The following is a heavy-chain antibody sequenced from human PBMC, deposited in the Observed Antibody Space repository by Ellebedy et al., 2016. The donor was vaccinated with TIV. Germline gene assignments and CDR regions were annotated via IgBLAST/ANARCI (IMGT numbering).Heavy chain of an antibody. J-gene: IGHJ4*02. CDR2: INPSGDDA. V-gene: IGHV1-46*02. Sequence: ASVKVSCKAPGDSINTYYMHWMRQAPGQGLEWMGIINPSGDDANYTQKFQGRVTMTRDTSTSTVYMDLSSLTSEDTAIYYCARANDQDFDSWGQGTLVTVSS. D-gene: IGHD1-1*01. CDR1: GDSINTYY. CDR3: ARANDQDFDS.